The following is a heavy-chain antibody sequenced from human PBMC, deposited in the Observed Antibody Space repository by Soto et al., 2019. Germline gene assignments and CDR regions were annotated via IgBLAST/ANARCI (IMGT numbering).Heavy chain of an antibody. V-gene: IGHV3-15*07. D-gene: IGHD2-8*02. CDR1: EFTFANAF. CDR2: IRTKTYGEAV. J-gene: IGHJ3*02. CDR3: TSCRGYCTGLVAYDI. Sequence: DVQLVESGGGLIKPGGSLRLSCTASEFTFANAFMNWVRQAPGKGLEWIGRIRTKTYGEAVDYAAPVKGRFTISRDDSKDTMYLQMNSLKIEDTAVYYCTSCRGYCTGLVAYDIRGQGTMVTVSS.